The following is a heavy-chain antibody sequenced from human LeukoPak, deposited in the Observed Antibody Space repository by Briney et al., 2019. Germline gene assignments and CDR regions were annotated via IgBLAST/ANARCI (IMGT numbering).Heavy chain of an antibody. V-gene: IGHV4-59*08. CDR1: GGSIKTYY. CDR3: ARAGGAPHGDYEFDF. D-gene: IGHD4-17*01. J-gene: IGHJ4*02. CDR2: IYSSGST. Sequence: SETLSLTCTVSGGSIKTYYWGWIRQPSGKGLEWIGNIYSSGSTNYNPSLKSRVTISVDTSKNQFSLKLTSVTATDTAIYYCARAGGAPHGDYEFDFWGQGILVTVSS.